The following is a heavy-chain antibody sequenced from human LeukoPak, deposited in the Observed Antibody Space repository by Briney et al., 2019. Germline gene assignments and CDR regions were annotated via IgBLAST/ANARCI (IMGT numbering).Heavy chain of an antibody. CDR2: LYSSGNT. CDR1: GGSVSSSNYY. V-gene: IGHV4-39*01. J-gene: IGHJ1*01. Sequence: SETLSLTCTVSGGSVSSSNYYWGWVRQPPGKGLEWIGSLYSSGNTYYNPSLKSRVTISVDSSKNQFSLKLTSVTAADTAVYYCARTASEYSISWIDWGQGTLVTVSS. CDR3: ARTASEYSISWID. D-gene: IGHD6-13*01.